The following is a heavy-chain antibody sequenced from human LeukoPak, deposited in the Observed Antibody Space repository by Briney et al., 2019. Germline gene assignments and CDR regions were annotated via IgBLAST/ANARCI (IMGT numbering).Heavy chain of an antibody. CDR2: IYYSGTT. Sequence: SETLSLTCTVSGGSISSYYWSWIRQPPGKGLEWIGYIYYSGTTNYNPSLKSRVTISVDTSKSQFSLKLSSVTAADTAVYYCARQSRGIAVAGLDYWGQGILVTVSS. D-gene: IGHD6-19*01. CDR1: GGSISSYY. J-gene: IGHJ4*02. CDR3: ARQSRGIAVAGLDY. V-gene: IGHV4-59*01.